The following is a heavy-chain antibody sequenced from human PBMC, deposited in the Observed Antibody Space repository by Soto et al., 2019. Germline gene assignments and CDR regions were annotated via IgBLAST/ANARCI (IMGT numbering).Heavy chain of an antibody. J-gene: IGHJ4*02. Sequence: EVQLLESGGGSVQPGGSLRLSCAASGFNFSFYVMSWVRQAPGKGLEWVSAIGAGGGSTYYADSVKGRFTISRDNSKKTLFLQMNSLRAEDTAVYYCAKGGWLDGYWGQGTLVIVSS. V-gene: IGHV3-23*01. CDR2: IGAGGGST. D-gene: IGHD6-19*01. CDR3: AKGGWLDGY. CDR1: GFNFSFYV.